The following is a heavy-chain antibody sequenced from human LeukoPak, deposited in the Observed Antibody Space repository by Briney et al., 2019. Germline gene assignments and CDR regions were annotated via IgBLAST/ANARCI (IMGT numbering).Heavy chain of an antibody. Sequence: TSETLSLTCTVSGGSISSYYWSWIRQPPGKGLEWIGYIYYSGSTNYNPSLKSRVTISVDTSKNQFSLKLSSVPAADTAVYYCARHGFDSSGYYWGAGDYWGQGTLVTVSS. CDR2: IYYSGST. D-gene: IGHD3-22*01. V-gene: IGHV4-59*08. J-gene: IGHJ4*02. CDR1: GGSISSYY. CDR3: ARHGFDSSGYYWGAGDY.